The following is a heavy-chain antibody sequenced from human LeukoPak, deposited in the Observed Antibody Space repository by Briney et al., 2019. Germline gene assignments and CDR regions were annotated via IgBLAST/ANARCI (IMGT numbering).Heavy chain of an antibody. J-gene: IGHJ6*04. CDR2: IIPIFGTA. V-gene: IGHV1-69*06. D-gene: IGHD3-9*01. CDR1: GGTFSSYA. CDR3: AREQILTGYYSYYGMDV. Sequence: ASVKVSFKASGGTFSSYAISWVRQAPGQGLEWMGGIIPIFGTANYAQKFQGRVTITADKSTSTAYMELSSLRSEDTAVYYCAREQILTGYYSYYGMDVWGKGTTVTVSS.